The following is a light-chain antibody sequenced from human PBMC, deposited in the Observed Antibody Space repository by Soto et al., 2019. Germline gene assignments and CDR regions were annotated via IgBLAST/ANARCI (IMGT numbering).Light chain of an antibody. Sequence: EIVMTQSPATLSVSPGERATLSCRASQSVSSNLAWYQQKPGQAPRLLIYGASTRATGIPARFSGSGSGTEFTLIISSLHSEDFAVYYCQQYKNSPWTFGQGTKVEIK. CDR2: GAS. V-gene: IGKV3-15*01. CDR1: QSVSSN. J-gene: IGKJ1*01. CDR3: QQYKNSPWT.